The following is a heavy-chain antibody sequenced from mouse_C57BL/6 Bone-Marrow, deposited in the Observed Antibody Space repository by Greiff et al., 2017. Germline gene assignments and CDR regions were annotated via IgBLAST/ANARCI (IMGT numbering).Heavy chain of an antibody. CDR3: AGGLSYWYFDV. CDR2: IYPGSGST. Sequence: VQLQQPGAELVKPGASVKMSCKASGYTFTSYWITWVKQRPGQGLEWIGDIYPGSGSTNYNEKFKSKGTLTVDTSSSTAYMQISSLTSEDSAVYYWAGGLSYWYFDVWGTGTTVTGSS. CDR1: GYTFTSYW. J-gene: IGHJ1*03. V-gene: IGHV1-55*01. D-gene: IGHD2-4*01.